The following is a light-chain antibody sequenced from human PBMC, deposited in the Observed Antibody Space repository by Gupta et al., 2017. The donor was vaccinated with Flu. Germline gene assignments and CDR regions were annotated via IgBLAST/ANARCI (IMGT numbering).Light chain of an antibody. V-gene: IGLV2-14*01. J-gene: IGLJ1*01. CDR3: SSYTSTTWRV. Sequence: SALTQPASVSGSPGRSITISCTGTSSDFGGYHYVSWYQQHPDKAPKLMIYEVSNRPSGVSNRFSGSKSGNTASLTISGLQAEDEADYYCSSYTSTTWRVFGTGTKVTVL. CDR1: SSDFGGYHY. CDR2: EVS.